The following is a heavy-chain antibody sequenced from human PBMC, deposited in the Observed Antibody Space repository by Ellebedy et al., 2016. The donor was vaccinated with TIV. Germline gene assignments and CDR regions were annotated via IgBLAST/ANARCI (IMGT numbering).Heavy chain of an antibody. D-gene: IGHD1-7*01. Sequence: GGSLRLSCAASGFTFSTYAMSWVRQAPGKGLEWVSTISGSGFGTYYADSVKGRFTISRDNSKNTLYLHMNSLRAEDTAVYYCARETYNWNYGYYGIDVWGQGTTVTVSS. CDR3: ARETYNWNYGYYGIDV. CDR2: ISGSGFGT. J-gene: IGHJ6*02. CDR1: GFTFSTYA. V-gene: IGHV3-23*01.